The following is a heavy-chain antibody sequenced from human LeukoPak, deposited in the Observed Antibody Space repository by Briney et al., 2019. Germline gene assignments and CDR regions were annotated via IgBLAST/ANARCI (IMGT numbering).Heavy chain of an antibody. J-gene: IGHJ6*04. D-gene: IGHD2-2*01. Sequence: PGRSLRLSCAASGFTFSSYGMHWVRQAPGKGLEWVAVISYDGGNKYYADSVKGRFTISRDNSKDTLYLQMNSLRAEDTAVYYCAKDLDEVVPAAPTYYYYGMDVWGKGTTVTVSS. CDR3: AKDLDEVVPAAPTYYYYGMDV. CDR1: GFTFSSYG. CDR2: ISYDGGNK. V-gene: IGHV3-30*18.